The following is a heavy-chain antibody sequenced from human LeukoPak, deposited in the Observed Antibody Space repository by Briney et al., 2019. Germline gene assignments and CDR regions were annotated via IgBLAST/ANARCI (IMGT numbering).Heavy chain of an antibody. CDR1: GGSIRSYY. D-gene: IGHD3-10*01. CDR3: ARAYYYGSGSYWGPAEKYYFDY. V-gene: IGHV4-59*01. CDR2: IYYSGST. J-gene: IGHJ4*02. Sequence: SETLSLTCTVSGGSIRSYYWSWIRQPPGKGLEWIGYIYYSGSTNYNPSLKSRVTISVDTSKNQFSLKLSSVTAADTAVYYCARAYYYGSGSYWGPAEKYYFDYWGQGTLVTVSS.